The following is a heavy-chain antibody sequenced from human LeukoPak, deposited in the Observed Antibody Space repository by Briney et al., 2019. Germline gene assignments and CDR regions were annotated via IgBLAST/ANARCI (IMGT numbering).Heavy chain of an antibody. CDR1: GFTFTDYS. CDR3: ARDADYGGNSDY. J-gene: IGHJ4*02. D-gene: IGHD4-23*01. CDR2: ISSSTTTI. Sequence: GGSLRLSCAASGFTFTDYSMNWVRQAPGKGLEWVSYISSSTTTIYYADSVKGRFTISRDNAKNSLYLQMNSLRAEDTAVYYCARDADYGGNSDYWGQGTLVTVSS. V-gene: IGHV3-48*01.